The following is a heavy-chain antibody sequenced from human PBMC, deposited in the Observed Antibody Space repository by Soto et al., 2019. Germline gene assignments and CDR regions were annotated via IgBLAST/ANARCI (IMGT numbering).Heavy chain of an antibody. CDR2: IIPILGIA. V-gene: IGHV1-69*02. CDR3: ARSRYDYIWGSYRAFDI. CDR1: GGTFSSYT. Sequence: QVQLVQSGAEVKKPWSSVKVSCKASGGTFSSYTISWVRQAPGQGLEWMGRIIPILGIANYAQKFQGRVTITADKSTSTAYMELSSLRSEDTAVYYCARSRYDYIWGSYRAFDIWGQGTMVTVSS. D-gene: IGHD3-16*02. J-gene: IGHJ3*02.